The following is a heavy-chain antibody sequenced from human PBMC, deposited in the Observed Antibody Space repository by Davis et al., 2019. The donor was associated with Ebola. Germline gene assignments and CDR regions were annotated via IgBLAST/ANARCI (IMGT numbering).Heavy chain of an antibody. J-gene: IGHJ4*02. V-gene: IGHV3-74*01. CDR1: GFAITNYW. D-gene: IGHD2-21*02. Sequence: HTGGSLRLSCAVSGFAITNYWTHWVRQVPGKGLVWVSRIKSDGSTIYADSVKGRFTISRDNAKNSLYLQMNSLRAEDTAVYYCAREMAVTNIDGSWFDYWGQGTLVTVSS. CDR3: AREMAVTNIDGSWFDY. CDR2: IKSDGST.